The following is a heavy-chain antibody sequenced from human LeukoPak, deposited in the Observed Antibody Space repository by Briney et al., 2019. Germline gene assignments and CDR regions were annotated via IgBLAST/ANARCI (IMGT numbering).Heavy chain of an antibody. V-gene: IGHV4-30-4*01. CDR2: TFYSGST. J-gene: IGHJ5*02. CDR3: ARELELSSRRAWFDP. Sequence: SQTLSLTCTVSGGSIWRGYYFWRWIRQPPGKGLEWIGYTFYSGSTYYNPSLQSRVAISVDTSKSQFSLNLNSVTAQDTPVYYCARELELSSRRAWFDPWGQGTLVTVSS. D-gene: IGHD1-7*01. CDR1: GGSIWRGYYF.